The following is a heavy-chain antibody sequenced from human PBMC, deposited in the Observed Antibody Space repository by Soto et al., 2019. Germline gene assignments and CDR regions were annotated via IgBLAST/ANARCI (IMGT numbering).Heavy chain of an antibody. V-gene: IGHV3-23*01. Sequence: EVQLLESGGGLAQPGGSLRLSCAASGFTFSSYAMSWVRQAPGKGLEWVSAISGSGGSTYYADSVKGRFTISRDNSKNTLYLQMNSLRAEDTAVYYCAKDGAVGATIVVWYFDLWGRGTLVTVSS. CDR3: AKDGAVGATIVVWYFDL. CDR1: GFTFSSYA. D-gene: IGHD1-26*01. J-gene: IGHJ2*01. CDR2: ISGSGGST.